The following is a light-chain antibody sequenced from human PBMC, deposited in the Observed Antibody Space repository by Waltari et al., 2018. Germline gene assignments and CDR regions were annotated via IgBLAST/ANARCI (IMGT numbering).Light chain of an antibody. CDR3: CSYAGSYTVL. V-gene: IGLV2-11*01. CDR2: DVT. Sequence: QSALTQPRSVSGSPGQSVTISCTGTSSDLGASKYASWYQQYPGKAPKLMIYDVTKRPSGAPDRFSGSTSGNTASLTISGLQAEDEADYYCCSYAGSYTVLFGGGTKLTVL. CDR1: SSDLGASKY. J-gene: IGLJ2*01.